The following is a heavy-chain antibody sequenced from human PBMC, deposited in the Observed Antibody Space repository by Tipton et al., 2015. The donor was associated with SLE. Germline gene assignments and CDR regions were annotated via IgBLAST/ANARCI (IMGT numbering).Heavy chain of an antibody. Sequence: QSGAEVKKPGESLKISCKASGYSLMDYWVGWVRQMPGKGLEWMGIIFPGDSDTRYSPTFQGQVTISVDKSVRTAYLQWSALRASDTVFYYGATTDPRVTTSQGGGACDIWGQGTGVTVSS. CDR1: GYSLMDYW. CDR2: IFPGDSDT. CDR3: ATTDPRVTTSQGGGACDI. V-gene: IGHV5-51*03. J-gene: IGHJ3*02. D-gene: IGHD5-12*01.